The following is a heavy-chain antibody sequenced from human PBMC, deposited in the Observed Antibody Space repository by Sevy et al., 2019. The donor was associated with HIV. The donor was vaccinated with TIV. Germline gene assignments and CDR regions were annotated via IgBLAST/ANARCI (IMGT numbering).Heavy chain of an antibody. CDR3: ARMRNLGEPSDP. J-gene: IGHJ5*02. D-gene: IGHD3-16*01. V-gene: IGHV1-18*01. Sequence: ASVKVSCKPSGYTFTTFGINWVRQAPGQGLEWMAWINIYNGNTIYAQNLQGRVTLIRDTSTNTAYMELRSLTSDDTAVYYCARMRNLGEPSDPWGQGALVTVSS. CDR2: INIYNGNT. CDR1: GYTFTTFG.